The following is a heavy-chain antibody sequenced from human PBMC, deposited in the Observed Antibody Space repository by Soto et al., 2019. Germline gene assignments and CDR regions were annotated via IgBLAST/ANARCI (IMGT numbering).Heavy chain of an antibody. CDR3: ARQTSETSSGWPSLYYYYYYMDV. J-gene: IGHJ6*03. CDR1: GGSISSSSYY. CDR2: IYYSGST. V-gene: IGHV4-39*01. Sequence: SETLSLTCTVSGGSISSSSYYWGWIRQPPGKGLEWIGSIYYSGSTYYNPSLKSRVTISVDTSKNQFSLKLSSVTAADTAVYYCARQTSETSSGWPSLYYYYYYMDVWGKGTTVTVSS. D-gene: IGHD6-19*01.